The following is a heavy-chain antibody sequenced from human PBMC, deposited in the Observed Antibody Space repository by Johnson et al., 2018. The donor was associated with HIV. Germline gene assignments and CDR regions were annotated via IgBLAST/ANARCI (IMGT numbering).Heavy chain of an antibody. D-gene: IGHD3-10*01. CDR2: IYSGGST. CDR3: ARDPPSYGSGSYFRAFDI. V-gene: IGHV3-66*01. CDR1: GFTVSSNY. Sequence: VQLVESGGGLVQPGGSLRLSCAASGFTVSSNYMSWVRQAPGKGLEWVSVIYSGGSTYYADSVTGSFTISRDNSKNTLYLQMNSLRAEDTAVYYCARDPPSYGSGSYFRAFDIWGQGTMVTVSS. J-gene: IGHJ3*02.